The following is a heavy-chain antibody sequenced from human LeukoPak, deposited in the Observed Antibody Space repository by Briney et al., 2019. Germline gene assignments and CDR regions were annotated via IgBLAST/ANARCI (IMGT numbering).Heavy chain of an antibody. CDR2: IYSGGST. Sequence: GGSLRLSCAASGFTVSSNYMSWVRQAPGKGLEWVSVIYSGGSTYYADSVKGRFTISRDNSKNTLYPQMNSLRAEDTAVYYCARVIEGSFDYWGQGTLVTVSS. J-gene: IGHJ4*02. V-gene: IGHV3-66*01. CDR1: GFTVSSNY. CDR3: ARVIEGSFDY. D-gene: IGHD3-10*01.